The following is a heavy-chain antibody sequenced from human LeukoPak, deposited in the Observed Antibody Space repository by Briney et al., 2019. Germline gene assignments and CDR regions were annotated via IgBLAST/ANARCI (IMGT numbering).Heavy chain of an antibody. CDR3: AKGRSGGYSYGSDAFDI. D-gene: IGHD5-18*01. Sequence: GGSLRLSCAASGFTFSSYGMHWVRQAPGKGLEWVAFIRYDGSNKYYADSAKGRFTISRDNSKNTGYLQMNSLRAEDTAVYYCAKGRSGGYSYGSDAFDIWGQGTMVTVSS. CDR1: GFTFSSYG. J-gene: IGHJ3*02. CDR2: IRYDGSNK. V-gene: IGHV3-30*02.